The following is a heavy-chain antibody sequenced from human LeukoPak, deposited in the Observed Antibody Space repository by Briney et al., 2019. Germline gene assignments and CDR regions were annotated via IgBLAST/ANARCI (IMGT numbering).Heavy chain of an antibody. D-gene: IGHD3-10*01. J-gene: IGHJ4*02. Sequence: SQTLSLTRTISGGSDSDYYCSWIPQPPGTGLEWIGEINHSGSTNYHPSLQSPVTVSVDPSNNQFSLYPSPVTAAAPAVYHCARAYYYGSGSYLTFDYWGQGTLVTVSS. V-gene: IGHV4-34*01. CDR1: GGSDSDYY. CDR2: INHSGST. CDR3: ARAYYYGSGSYLTFDY.